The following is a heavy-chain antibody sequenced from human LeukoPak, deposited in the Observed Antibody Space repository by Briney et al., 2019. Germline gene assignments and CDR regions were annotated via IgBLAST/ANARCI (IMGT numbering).Heavy chain of an antibody. CDR2: IYPGDSDV. J-gene: IGHJ4*02. CDR3: ATRDYGGKHVYY. D-gene: IGHD4-23*01. CDR1: GYSFNNYW. V-gene: IGHV5-51*01. Sequence: GESLKISCKASGYSFNNYWIGWVRQMPGKGLEWMGIIYPGDSDVRYSPSFQGQVTISADKSISTAYPQWSSLKASDTAMYYCATRDYGGKHVYYWGQGTLVTVSS.